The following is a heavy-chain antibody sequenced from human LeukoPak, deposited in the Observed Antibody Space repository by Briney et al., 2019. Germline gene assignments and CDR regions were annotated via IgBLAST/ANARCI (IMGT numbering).Heavy chain of an antibody. Sequence: GGSLRLSCAASGFTFSSYSMNWVRQAPWKGLEWVSSISSSSSYIYYADSVKGRFTISRDNAKNSLYLQMNSLRAEDTAVYYCARGPQGYVEMATVDYWGQGTLVTVSS. V-gene: IGHV3-21*01. CDR3: ARGPQGYVEMATVDY. CDR2: ISSSSSYI. CDR1: GFTFSSYS. J-gene: IGHJ4*02. D-gene: IGHD5-24*01.